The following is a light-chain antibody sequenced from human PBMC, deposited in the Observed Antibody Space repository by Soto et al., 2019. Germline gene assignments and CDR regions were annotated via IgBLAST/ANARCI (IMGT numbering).Light chain of an antibody. Sequence: LTQPASVSGSPGQSITISCTGTSGVVGAYDYVSWYQQHPGTAPKLLIYAVTNRPSGVSDRFSASKSGNTASMTISRLQAEDEADYYCSSYTTTNSEIFGSGTKVTVL. CDR3: SSYTTTNSEI. V-gene: IGLV2-14*03. CDR2: AVT. J-gene: IGLJ1*01. CDR1: SGVVGAYDY.